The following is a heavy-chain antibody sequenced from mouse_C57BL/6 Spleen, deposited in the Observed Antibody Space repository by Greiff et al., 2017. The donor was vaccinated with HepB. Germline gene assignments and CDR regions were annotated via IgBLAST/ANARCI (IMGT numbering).Heavy chain of an antibody. CDR2: IYPGSGNT. Sequence: VQLQQSGAELVRPGASVKLSCKASGYTFTDYYINWVKQRPGQGLEWIARIYPGSGNTYYNEKFKGKATLTAEKSSSTAYMQLSSLTSEDSAVYFCARGWDYAMDYWGQGTSVTVSS. CDR3: ARGWDYAMDY. D-gene: IGHD3-3*01. J-gene: IGHJ4*01. V-gene: IGHV1-76*01. CDR1: GYTFTDYY.